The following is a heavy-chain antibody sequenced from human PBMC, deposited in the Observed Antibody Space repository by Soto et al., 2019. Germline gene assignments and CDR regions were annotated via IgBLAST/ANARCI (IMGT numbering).Heavy chain of an antibody. V-gene: IGHV4-39*01. CDR2: IYYSGST. J-gene: IGHJ5*02. CDR3: ARQVPAAIRLGWFDP. CDR1: GASISSDNYY. Sequence: SETLSLTCSVSGASISSDNYYWGWIRQPPGKGLEWIGSIYYSGSTYYRPSLKSRVTISVDTSKNQFSLKLSSVTAADTAVYYCARQVPAAIRLGWFDPWGQGTLVTVSS. D-gene: IGHD2-2*02.